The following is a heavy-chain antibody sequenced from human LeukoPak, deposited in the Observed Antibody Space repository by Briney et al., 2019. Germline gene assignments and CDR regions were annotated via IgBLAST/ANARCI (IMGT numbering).Heavy chain of an antibody. D-gene: IGHD2-2*01. Sequence: TGGSLRLSCAASGFTFSGSGMHWVRQAPGKGLEWVAFIRYHGSDKYYADSVKGRFTISRDNSKNTLYLQMNSLRPGDTSVYFRARSPTSWYFDYWGQGTLVTVSS. V-gene: IGHV3-30*02. CDR2: IRYHGSDK. CDR3: ARSPTSWYFDY. J-gene: IGHJ4*02. CDR1: GFTFSGSG.